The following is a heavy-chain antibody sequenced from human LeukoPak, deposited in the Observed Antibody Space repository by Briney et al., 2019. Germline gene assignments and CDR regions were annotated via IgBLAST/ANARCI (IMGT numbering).Heavy chain of an antibody. Sequence: PSETLSLTCTVSGGSISSSSYYWGWIRQPPGKGLEWIGSIYYSGSTYYNPSLKSRVTISVDTSKNQFSLKLSSVTAADTAVYYCARQYSGYGVSYPSDAFDIWGQGTMVTVSS. CDR2: IYYSGST. CDR1: GGSISSSSYY. V-gene: IGHV4-39*07. CDR3: ARQYSGYGVSYPSDAFDI. D-gene: IGHD5-12*01. J-gene: IGHJ3*02.